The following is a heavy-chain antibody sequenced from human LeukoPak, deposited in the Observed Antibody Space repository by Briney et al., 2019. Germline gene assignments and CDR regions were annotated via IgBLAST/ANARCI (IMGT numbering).Heavy chain of an antibody. J-gene: IGHJ5*02. CDR2: INHSGST. CDR1: GGSFSGYY. V-gene: IGHV4-34*01. CDR3: ARGWFDP. Sequence: SETLSLTCAVYGGSFSGYYWSWIRQPPGKGLEWIGEINHSGSTNYNPSLKSRVTMSVDTSKNQFSLRLSSVTAADTAVYYCARGWFDPWGQGTLVTVSS.